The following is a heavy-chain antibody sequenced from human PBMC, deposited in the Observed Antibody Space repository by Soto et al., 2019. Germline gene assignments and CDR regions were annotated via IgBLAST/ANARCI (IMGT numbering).Heavy chain of an antibody. Sequence: QVQLQQWGAGLLKPSETLSLTCAVYGGSFSDHYWSWIRQSPGKGLEWIGEINHSGSASHNPSLKSRVTLSVDRSKHQFSLKLSSVTAADTAVYYCATRLPTDYWGRGTLVTVSS. J-gene: IGHJ4*02. V-gene: IGHV4-34*01. CDR1: GGSFSDHY. CDR2: INHSGSA. D-gene: IGHD4-17*01. CDR3: ATRLPTDY.